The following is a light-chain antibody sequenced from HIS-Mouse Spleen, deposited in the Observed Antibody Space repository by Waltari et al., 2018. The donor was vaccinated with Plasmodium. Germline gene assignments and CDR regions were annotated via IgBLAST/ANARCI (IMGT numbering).Light chain of an antibody. Sequence: DIRMTQSPSSLSASVGDRVPITCRASQRISSYLNWYQQKPGKAPKLLIYAASSLQSGVPSRFSGSGSGTDFTLTISSLQPEDFATYYCQQSYSTPWTFGQGTKVEIK. CDR1: QRISSY. CDR2: AAS. CDR3: QQSYSTPWT. V-gene: IGKV1-39*01. J-gene: IGKJ1*01.